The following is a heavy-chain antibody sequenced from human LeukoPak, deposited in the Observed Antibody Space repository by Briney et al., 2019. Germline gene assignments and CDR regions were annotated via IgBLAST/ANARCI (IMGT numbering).Heavy chain of an antibody. CDR3: AKGSGNGYGSGPFDY. CDR2: ISTDAGET. D-gene: IGHD3-10*01. V-gene: IGHV3-23*01. Sequence: PGGSLRLSCAASGFSLSSYAMSWVRQAPGKGLEWVSAISTDAGETHYADSVKGRFTISRDNSKNTVSLQMSSLRAEDTALYYCAKGSGNGYGSGPFDYWGQGTLVTVSS. J-gene: IGHJ4*02. CDR1: GFSLSSYA.